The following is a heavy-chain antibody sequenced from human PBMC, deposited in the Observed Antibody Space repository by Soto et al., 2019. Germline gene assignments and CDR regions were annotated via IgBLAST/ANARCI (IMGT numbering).Heavy chain of an antibody. D-gene: IGHD5-18*01. CDR3: ARIPSGYSYGSYYYYYGMDV. CDR1: GFTVSSNY. V-gene: IGHV3-66*01. J-gene: IGHJ6*02. Sequence: HPGGSLRLSCAASGFTVSSNYMSWVRQAPGKGLEWVSVIYSGGSTYYADSVKGRFTISRDNSKNTLYLQMNSLRAEDTAVYYCARIPSGYSYGSYYYYYGMDVWGQGTTVTVSS. CDR2: IYSGGST.